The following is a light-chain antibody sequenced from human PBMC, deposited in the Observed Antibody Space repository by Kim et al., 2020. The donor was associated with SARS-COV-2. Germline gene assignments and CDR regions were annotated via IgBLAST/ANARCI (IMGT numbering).Light chain of an antibody. J-gene: IGLJ3*02. CDR1: SSNIGAGYD. CDR2: GNR. V-gene: IGLV1-40*01. Sequence: VTCSCTGSSSNIGAGYDVHWYQQLPGTAPKLLIYGNRYRPSGVPDRFSGSKSGTSASLAITGLQAVDEAYYYCQCYDSSLSGSCVFGGGTQLTVL. CDR3: QCYDSSLSGSCV.